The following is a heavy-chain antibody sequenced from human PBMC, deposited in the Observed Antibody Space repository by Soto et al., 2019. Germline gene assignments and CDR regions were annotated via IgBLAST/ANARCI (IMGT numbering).Heavy chain of an antibody. CDR3: ARDSAGSGKNNWFDP. CDR1: GGSISPYY. J-gene: IGHJ5*02. Sequence: QVQLRESGPGLVKPSETLSLTCTVSGGSISPYYWSWIRQPPGKGLEWIGYIYYSGKTYYNPSLKTRVTMSLDTSRNQLLLQLNSVTAADTAVYYCARDSAGSGKNNWFDPWGQGTLVTVSS. V-gene: IGHV4-59*01. D-gene: IGHD3-10*01. CDR2: IYYSGKT.